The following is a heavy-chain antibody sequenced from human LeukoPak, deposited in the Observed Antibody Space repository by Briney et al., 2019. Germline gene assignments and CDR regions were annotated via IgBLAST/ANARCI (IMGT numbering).Heavy chain of an antibody. V-gene: IGHV3-53*01. Sequence: PGGSLRLSCAVSGFTVSSIYMSWVRQAPGKGLEWVSSIYSDGNTYYADSVKGRFTISRDSSRNTLYLQMNSLRAEDTAVYYCAKDLGYYYDSSGYIDYWGQGTLVTVSS. D-gene: IGHD3-22*01. CDR3: AKDLGYYYDSSGYIDY. CDR2: IYSDGNT. J-gene: IGHJ4*02. CDR1: GFTVSSIY.